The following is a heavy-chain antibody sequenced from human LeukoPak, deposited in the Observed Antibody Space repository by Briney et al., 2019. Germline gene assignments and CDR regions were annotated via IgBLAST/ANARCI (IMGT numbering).Heavy chain of an antibody. V-gene: IGHV6-1*01. CDR2: TYYRSKWYN. J-gene: IGHJ4*02. CDR1: GDSVSVNRAA. CDR3: ARYLQGYFDY. Sequence: SPTLSLTCAFSGDSVSVNRAACNWIRQSPSKGLEWLGRTYYRSKWYNDYAVSVKSRITINPDTSENQFSLQLNSLTPEDTAVYYCARYLQGYFDYWGQGTLVTVSS.